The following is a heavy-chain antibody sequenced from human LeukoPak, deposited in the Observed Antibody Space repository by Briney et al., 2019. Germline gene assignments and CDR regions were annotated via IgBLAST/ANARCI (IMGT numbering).Heavy chain of an antibody. CDR3: ARSLPRSGDFQH. Sequence: AAVKVSCKASGYTFTSYGISWVRQAPGQGLEWMGWISDYNGNTDYAQKLQGRVTMTTDTSTSTAYMELRSLRSDDTAVYYCARSLPRSGDFQHWGQGTLVTVSS. V-gene: IGHV1-18*01. CDR2: ISDYNGNT. J-gene: IGHJ1*01. CDR1: GYTFTSYG. D-gene: IGHD3-3*01.